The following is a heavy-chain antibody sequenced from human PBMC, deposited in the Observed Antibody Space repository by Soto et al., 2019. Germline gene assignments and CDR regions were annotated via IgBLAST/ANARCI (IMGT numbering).Heavy chain of an antibody. CDR2: IYRSGTT. Sequence: NPSETLSLTCAVSNFSISSGYYWGWIRQSPGKGLEWIASIYRSGTTSYNPSLKSRVTISVDPSKNQFSLMLTAVTAADTAVYYCARTHSGSYYSVFNYWGRGSLVTVSS. CDR3: ARTHSGSYYSVFNY. D-gene: IGHD1-26*01. V-gene: IGHV4-38-2*01. CDR1: NFSISSGYY. J-gene: IGHJ4*02.